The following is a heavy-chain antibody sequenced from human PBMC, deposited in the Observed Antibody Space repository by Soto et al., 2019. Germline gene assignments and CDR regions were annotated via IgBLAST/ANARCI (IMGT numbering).Heavy chain of an antibody. CDR3: ARVSGNDAFDI. CDR2: IYHSGST. Sequence: QVQLQESGPGLVKPSGTLSLTCAVSGGSISSSNWWSWVRQPPGKGMEWIGEIYHSGSTNYNPSLKSQVTISVDKSKNQFSLKLSSETAADTALYYCARVSGNDAFDIWGQGTMVTVSS. V-gene: IGHV4-4*02. CDR1: GGSISSSNW. J-gene: IGHJ3*02.